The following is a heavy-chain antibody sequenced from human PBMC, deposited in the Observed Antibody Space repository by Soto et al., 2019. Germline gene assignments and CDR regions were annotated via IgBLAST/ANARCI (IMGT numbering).Heavy chain of an antibody. CDR1: GYTFSNYY. Sequence: ASVKVSCKGAGYTFSNYYMHWVRQAPGQGLEGMGIINPSGDSTSYAQEFQGRVTMPRETSTSTLYMELSSLRSENTAVYYGARATRSGSPPFDHWGQGTLVTVSS. CDR2: INPSGDST. V-gene: IGHV1-46*01. CDR3: ARATRSGSPPFDH. J-gene: IGHJ4*02. D-gene: IGHD5-12*01.